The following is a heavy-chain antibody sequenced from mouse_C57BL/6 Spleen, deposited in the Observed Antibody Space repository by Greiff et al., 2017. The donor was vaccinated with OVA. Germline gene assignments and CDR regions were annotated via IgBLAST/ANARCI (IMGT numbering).Heavy chain of an antibody. CDR2: IYPGSGNT. CDR3: AINYYGSTDWYFDV. Sequence: QVQLKQSGAELVRPGASVKLSCKASGYTFTDYYINWVKQRPGQGLEWIARIYPGSGNTYYNEKFKGKATLTAEKSSSTAYMQLSSLTSEDSAVYFCAINYYGSTDWYFDVWGTGTTVTVSS. CDR1: GYTFTDYY. J-gene: IGHJ1*03. D-gene: IGHD1-1*01. V-gene: IGHV1-76*01.